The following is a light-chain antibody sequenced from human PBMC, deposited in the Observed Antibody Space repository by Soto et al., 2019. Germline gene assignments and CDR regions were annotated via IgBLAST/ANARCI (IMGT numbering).Light chain of an antibody. J-gene: IGKJ4*01. V-gene: IGKV3-15*01. CDR2: GAS. CDR3: QQYNDWPPT. CDR1: RSVSSN. Sequence: EIVMTQSPATLSVSPGESATLSCRASRSVSSNLAWYQQKPGQAPRLLIYGASTRATAIPARFSGSGSGTEFTLTISSLQSEDFVVYYCQQYNDWPPTFGGGTKVEFK.